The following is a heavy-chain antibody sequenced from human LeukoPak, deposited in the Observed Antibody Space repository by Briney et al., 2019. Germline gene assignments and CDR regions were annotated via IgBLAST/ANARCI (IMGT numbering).Heavy chain of an antibody. D-gene: IGHD1-26*01. CDR3: ASVRDSGSDDLDTFDI. J-gene: IGHJ3*02. CDR2: IYRSGST. CDR1: GYSISSGYY. V-gene: IGHV4-38-2*01. Sequence: PSETLSLTCAVSGYSISSGYYWGWIRPPPREGLGWIGSIYRSGSTYYTPSLKSRVTISVDTSNNQFSLTLSSGTAADTAVYYCASVRDSGSDDLDTFDIWGQGTMVTVSS.